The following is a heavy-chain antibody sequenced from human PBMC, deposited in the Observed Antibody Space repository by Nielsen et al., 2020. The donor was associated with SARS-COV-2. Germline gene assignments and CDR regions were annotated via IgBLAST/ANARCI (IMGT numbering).Heavy chain of an antibody. J-gene: IGHJ6*03. CDR3: ARDTGTVVTPYYYYYMDV. Sequence: WVRQAPGQGLEWMGRIIPLFGTANYAQKFQGRVTITADESTSTAYTELSSLRSEDTAVYYCARDTGTVVTPYYYYYMDVWGKGTTVPVSS. CDR2: IIPLFGTA. V-gene: IGHV1-69*15. D-gene: IGHD4-23*01.